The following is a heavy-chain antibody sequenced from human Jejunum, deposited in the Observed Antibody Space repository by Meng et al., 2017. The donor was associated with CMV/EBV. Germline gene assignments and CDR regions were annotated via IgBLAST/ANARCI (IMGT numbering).Heavy chain of an antibody. J-gene: IGHJ5*02. V-gene: IGHV3-21*01. CDR2: ISSSSRYI. CDR3: ARDIDH. CDR1: GFTFSSYN. Sequence: VQRVDSGGGLVKPGGYLRLSCIGSGFTFSSYNMNWVRQAPGKGLEWVSSISSSSRYINYADSVKGRFTISRDNAKNSLYLQMNSLRVEDTAIYYCARDIDHWGQGTLVTVSS.